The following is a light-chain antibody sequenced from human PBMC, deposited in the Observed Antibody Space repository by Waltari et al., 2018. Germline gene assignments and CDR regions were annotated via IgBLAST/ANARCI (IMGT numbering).Light chain of an antibody. V-gene: IGKV3-20*01. Sequence: EIVLTQSPGTLSLSPGERATLSCRASQSVSSSYLAWYQQKPGQAPRLLIYGASSRATGIPDRFRGSGSGTDFTLTISRLEPEDFAVYYCQQYGSSPMWTFGQGTKLEIK. J-gene: IGKJ2*02. CDR3: QQYGSSPMWT. CDR2: GAS. CDR1: QSVSSSY.